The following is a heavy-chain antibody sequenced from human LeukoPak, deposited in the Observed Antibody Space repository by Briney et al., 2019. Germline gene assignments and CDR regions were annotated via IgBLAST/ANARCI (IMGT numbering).Heavy chain of an antibody. CDR2: IIPILGTA. CDR1: GGTFSSYA. J-gene: IGHJ4*02. Sequence: SVKVSCKASGGTFSSYAISWVRQAPGQGLEWMGRIIPILGTANYAQKFQGRVTITADESASTAYMELSSLRSEDTAVYYCARVAALGSTKHYDYWGQGTLVTVSS. V-gene: IGHV1-69*11. D-gene: IGHD1-26*01. CDR3: ARVAALGSTKHYDY.